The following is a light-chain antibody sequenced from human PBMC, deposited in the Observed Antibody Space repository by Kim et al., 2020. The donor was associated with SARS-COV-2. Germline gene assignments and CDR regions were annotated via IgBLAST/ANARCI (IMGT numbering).Light chain of an antibody. J-gene: IGKJ2*01. CDR3: QQYYSYPLG. Sequence: AIRMTQSPSSLSASTGDRVTITCRASQGISSYLAWYQQKPGKAPKLLIYAASTLQSGVPSRFSGSGSGTDFTLTISCLQSEDFATYYCQQYYSYPLGFGQGTKLEI. CDR2: AAS. V-gene: IGKV1-8*01. CDR1: QGISSY.